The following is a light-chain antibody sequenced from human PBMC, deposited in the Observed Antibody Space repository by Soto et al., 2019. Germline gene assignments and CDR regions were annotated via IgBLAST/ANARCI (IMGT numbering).Light chain of an antibody. CDR3: QQYGYSQWT. CDR1: QRISGY. V-gene: IGKV3-20*01. J-gene: IGKJ1*01. Sequence: EIVLTQSPATLSLSPGERATLSCRASQRISGYLAWYQQKPGQAPRLLIYGVSTRATGIPDRFSGSGSGTEFTLTISRLEPEDFAVYFCQQYGYSQWTFGQGTKVEIK. CDR2: GVS.